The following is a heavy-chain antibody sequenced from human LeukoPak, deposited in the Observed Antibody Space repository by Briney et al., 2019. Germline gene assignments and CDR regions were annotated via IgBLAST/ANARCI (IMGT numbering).Heavy chain of an antibody. Sequence: GGSLRLSCAVSGITLSNYGMSWVRQAPGKGLEWVAGISDSGGGTNYADSVKGRFTISRDSPRNTLYLQMNSLRPQDTAVFFCAKRGVVIRVILVGFHKEAYYFDSWRQGALVTVSS. J-gene: IGHJ4*02. CDR2: ISDSGGGT. D-gene: IGHD3-22*01. CDR1: GITLSNYG. CDR3: AKRGVVIRVILVGFHKEAYYFDS. V-gene: IGHV3-23*01.